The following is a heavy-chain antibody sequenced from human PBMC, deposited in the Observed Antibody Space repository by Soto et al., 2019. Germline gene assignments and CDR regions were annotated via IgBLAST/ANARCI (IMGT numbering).Heavy chain of an antibody. Sequence: SVKVSCKASGGTFSSYAISWVRQAPGQGLEWMGGIIPIFGTANYAQKFQGRVTITADESTSTAYMELSSLRSEDTAVYYCARSHTDYDFWSGHDYWGQGTLVTVSS. D-gene: IGHD3-3*01. CDR2: IIPIFGTA. CDR1: GGTFSSYA. V-gene: IGHV1-69*13. J-gene: IGHJ4*02. CDR3: ARSHTDYDFWSGHDY.